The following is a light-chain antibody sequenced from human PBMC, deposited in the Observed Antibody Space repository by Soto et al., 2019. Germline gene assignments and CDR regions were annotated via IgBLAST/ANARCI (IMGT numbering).Light chain of an antibody. CDR2: AAS. J-gene: IGKJ5*01. CDR3: QQGYSNPIT. Sequence: DIQLTQSPSSLSASIGDRVTIICRASQSISGYLNWYQQKPGKAPKPLIYAASSLQSGVPSRFSGSESGTDFTLTITSLKPEDFATYYCQQGYSNPITLGQGTRLEIK. V-gene: IGKV1-39*01. CDR1: QSISGY.